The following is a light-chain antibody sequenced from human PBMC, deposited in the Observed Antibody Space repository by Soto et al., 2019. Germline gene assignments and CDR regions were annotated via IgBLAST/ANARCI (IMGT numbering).Light chain of an antibody. J-gene: IGKJ2*01. CDR2: DAS. Sequence: EIVLTQSPATLSLSPGERATLSCRASQNVSSYLVWYQQKPGQAPGLLIYDASNRATGIPARFSGSGSGTDFPLTISSLEPEDFAYYYCQQRSNWPYTFGQGTKLEIK. CDR1: QNVSSY. V-gene: IGKV3-11*01. CDR3: QQRSNWPYT.